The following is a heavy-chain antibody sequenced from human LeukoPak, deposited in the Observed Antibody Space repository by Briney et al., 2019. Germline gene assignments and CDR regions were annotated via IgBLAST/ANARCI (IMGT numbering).Heavy chain of an antibody. CDR1: GYTFTGYY. CDR2: INPNSGGT. Sequence: GASVKVSCKASGYTFTGYYMHWVRQAPGQGLEWMGWINPNSGGTNYAQKFQGWVTMTRDTSISTAYMELSRLRSDDTAVYYCARERFGELPPTYYFDYWGRGTLVTVSS. J-gene: IGHJ4*02. CDR3: ARERFGELPPTYYFDY. D-gene: IGHD3-10*01. V-gene: IGHV1-2*04.